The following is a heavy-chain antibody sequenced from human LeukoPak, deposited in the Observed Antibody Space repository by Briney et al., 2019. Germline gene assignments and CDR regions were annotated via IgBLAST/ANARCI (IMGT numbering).Heavy chain of an antibody. V-gene: IGHV1-18*01. CDR3: ARVSSDYYGMDV. CDR1: GYSFTDHG. Sequence: ASVKVSCKASGYSFTDHGITWVRQAPGQGLEWMGWISGYKGLTKYAQKFQGRVTMTTDTSTTTVYMELRSLRPDDTAVYYCARVSSDYYGMDVWGQGTTVTVSS. J-gene: IGHJ6*02. CDR2: ISGYKGLT.